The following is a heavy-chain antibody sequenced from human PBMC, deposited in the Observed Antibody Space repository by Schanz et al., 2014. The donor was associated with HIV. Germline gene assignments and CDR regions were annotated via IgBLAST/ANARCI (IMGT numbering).Heavy chain of an antibody. Sequence: QVQLVESGGGVVQPGRSLRLSCAASGFTFSNYGMHWVRQAPGKGLEWVAVIWYDGGYKSYADSVTGRFTISRDNSKNTLYLQMNGLRAEDTAVYYCARTSRIVIPDRDPRLSYLYGMDVWGQGTTVTVSS. CDR2: IWYDGGYK. CDR3: ARTSRIVIPDRDPRLSYLYGMDV. J-gene: IGHJ6*02. V-gene: IGHV3-33*08. D-gene: IGHD1-26*01. CDR1: GFTFSNYG.